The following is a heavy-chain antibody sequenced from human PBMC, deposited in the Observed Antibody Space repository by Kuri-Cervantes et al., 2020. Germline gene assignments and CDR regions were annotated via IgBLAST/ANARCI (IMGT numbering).Heavy chain of an antibody. CDR3: ARILTDAFDI. CDR1: GFNFNNHF. CDR2: IWYDGSNK. Sequence: GESLKISCAASGFNFNNHFMTWVRQAPGKGLEWVAVIWYDGSNKYYADSVKGRFTISRDNSKNTLYLQMNSLRAEDTAVYYCARILTDAFDIWGQGTMVTVSS. V-gene: IGHV3-33*08. J-gene: IGHJ3*02. D-gene: IGHD2-8*02.